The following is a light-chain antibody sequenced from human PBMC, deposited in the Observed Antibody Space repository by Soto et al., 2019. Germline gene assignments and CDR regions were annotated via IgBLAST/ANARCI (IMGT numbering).Light chain of an antibody. V-gene: IGKV3-15*01. CDR1: QSISDT. J-gene: IGKJ3*01. CDR2: GAS. CDR3: QQYNNWPPVT. Sequence: EIVMTQSPATLSVSPGGRATLSCRASQSISDTLAWYQQKPGQAPRLLIHGASTRATGFPARFSGSGSGTDFTLTISSLQSEDFAVYFCQQYNNWPPVTFGPGTKVDI.